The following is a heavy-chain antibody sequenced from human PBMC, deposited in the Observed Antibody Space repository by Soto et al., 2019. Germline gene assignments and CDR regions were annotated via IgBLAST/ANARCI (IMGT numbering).Heavy chain of an antibody. V-gene: IGHV1-3*01. CDR3: ARWGDYGAGAYYYGMDV. D-gene: IGHD3-10*01. Sequence: ASVKVSCKASGYTFTSYAMHWVRQAPGQRLEWMGWINAGNGNTKYSQKFQGRVTITRDTSASTAYMELSSLRSEDTAVYYCARWGDYGAGAYYYGMDVWGQGTTVTVSS. J-gene: IGHJ6*02. CDR2: INAGNGNT. CDR1: GYTFTSYA.